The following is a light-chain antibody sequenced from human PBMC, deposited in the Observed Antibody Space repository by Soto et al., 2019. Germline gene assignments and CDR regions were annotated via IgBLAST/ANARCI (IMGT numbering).Light chain of an antibody. V-gene: IGKV1-9*01. Sequence: IQLTQSPSSLSASVGDRVTITCRASQGIASYLAWYQQKPGKAPKLLIYAASSLQSGVPSRFRGSGSGTDFTLTITSLQPEDFATYYCQQLTNYFTFGPGTKVDI. CDR2: AAS. CDR1: QGIASY. J-gene: IGKJ3*01. CDR3: QQLTNYFT.